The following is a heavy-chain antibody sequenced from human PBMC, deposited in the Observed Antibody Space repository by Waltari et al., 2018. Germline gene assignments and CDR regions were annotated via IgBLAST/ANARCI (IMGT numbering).Heavy chain of an antibody. V-gene: IGHV1-2*02. CDR3: ARERVAVAGWFDP. J-gene: IGHJ5*02. D-gene: IGHD6-19*01. CDR1: GYTFTGYY. Sequence: QVQLVQSGAEVKKPGASVKVSCKASGYTFTGYYMHWVRQAPGQGLEWMGWINPNSGGTNYAQKCQGRVTMTRDTSISTAYMELSRLRSDDTAVYYCARERVAVAGWFDPWGQGTLVTVSS. CDR2: INPNSGGT.